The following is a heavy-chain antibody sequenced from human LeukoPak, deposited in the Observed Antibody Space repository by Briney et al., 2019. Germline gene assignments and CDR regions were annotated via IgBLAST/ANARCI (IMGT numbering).Heavy chain of an antibody. J-gene: IGHJ4*02. V-gene: IGHV1-18*01. D-gene: IGHD2-2*01. CDR1: GYTFTSYG. CDR2: ISAYNGNT. Sequence: GASVKVSCKASGYTFTSYGISWVRQAPGQGLEWRGWISAYNGNTNYAQKLQGGVTMTTDTSTSTAYMELRSLRSDDTAVYYCARVEGYCSSTSCYREGFDYWGQGTLVTVSS. CDR3: ARVEGYCSSTSCYREGFDY.